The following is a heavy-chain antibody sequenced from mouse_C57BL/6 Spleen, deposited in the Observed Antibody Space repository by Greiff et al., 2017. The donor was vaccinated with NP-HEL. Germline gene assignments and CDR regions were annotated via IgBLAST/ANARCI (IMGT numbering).Heavy chain of an antibody. V-gene: IGHV1-15*01. J-gene: IGHJ2*01. Sequence: QVQLQQSGAELVRPGASVTLSCKASGYTFTDYEMHWVKQTPVHGLEWIGAIDPETGGTAYNQKFKGKAILTADKSSSTAYIELRSLTSEDSAVYYCTRKEQGTTVENYFDYWGQGTTLTVSS. CDR2: IDPETGGT. CDR3: TRKEQGTTVENYFDY. D-gene: IGHD1-1*01. CDR1: GYTFTDYE.